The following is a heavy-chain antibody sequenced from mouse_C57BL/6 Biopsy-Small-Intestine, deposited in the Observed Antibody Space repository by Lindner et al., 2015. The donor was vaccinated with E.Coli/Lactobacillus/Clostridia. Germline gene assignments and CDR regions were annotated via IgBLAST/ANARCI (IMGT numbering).Heavy chain of an antibody. D-gene: IGHD4-1*01. J-gene: IGHJ2*01. CDR3: ARNLLWDVFDY. CDR1: GFTFSDYG. V-gene: IGHV5-17*01. Sequence: VQLQESGGGLVKPGGSLKLSCAASGFTFSDYGMHWVRQAPEKGLEWVAYISSSSTTISYVDTVKGRFTISRDNAKNTLFLQMTSLRSEDTAMYYCARNLLWDVFDYWGQGTTLTVSS. CDR2: ISSSSTTI.